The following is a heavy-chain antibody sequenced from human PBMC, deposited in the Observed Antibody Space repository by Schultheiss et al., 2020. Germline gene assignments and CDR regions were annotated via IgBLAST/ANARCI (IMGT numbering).Heavy chain of an antibody. CDR2: ISSSSSTI. J-gene: IGHJ6*03. V-gene: IGHV3-48*01. CDR1: GFTFSSYA. CDR3: ARDGLITEGIYHYYMDV. Sequence: GGSLRLSCAASGFTFSSYAMSWVRQAPGKGLEWVSYISSSSSTIYYADSVKGRFTISRDNSKNTLFLQMDGLRPEDMGVYYCARDGLITEGIYHYYMDVWGKGTTVTVSS. D-gene: IGHD3/OR15-3a*01.